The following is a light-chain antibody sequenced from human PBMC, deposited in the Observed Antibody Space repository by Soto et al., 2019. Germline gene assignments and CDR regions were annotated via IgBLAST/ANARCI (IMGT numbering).Light chain of an antibody. J-gene: IGKJ2*01. V-gene: IGKV3-20*01. CDR3: QHDGRAPAT. CDR2: GSS. Sequence: EIVLTQSPGTLSLSPGERATLSCRASQSVSSSYLAWYQQKPGQAPRLLIYGSSSRATGIPGRFSGSGSGTGFTLAVSRLEPEYFPVYFCQHDGRAPATFGQGTKLEI. CDR1: QSVSSSY.